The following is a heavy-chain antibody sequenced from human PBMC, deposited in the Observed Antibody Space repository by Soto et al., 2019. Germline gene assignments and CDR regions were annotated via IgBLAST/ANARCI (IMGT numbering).Heavy chain of an antibody. Sequence: PSVTLPLTCTVSGGSIGSSSYYWGWIRQPPGKGLEWIGSIYYSGSTYYNPSLKSRVTISVDTSKNQFSLKLSSVTAADTAVYYCARPYSSGWYLYWGQGTLVTVSS. CDR2: IYYSGST. CDR1: GGSIGSSSYY. D-gene: IGHD6-19*01. J-gene: IGHJ4*02. CDR3: ARPYSSGWYLY. V-gene: IGHV4-39*01.